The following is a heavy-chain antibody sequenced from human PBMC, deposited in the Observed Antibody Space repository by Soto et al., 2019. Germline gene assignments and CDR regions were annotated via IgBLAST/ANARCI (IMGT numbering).Heavy chain of an antibody. Sequence: SLRLSCAASGFTFSSYGMHWVRQAPGKGLEWVAVIWYDGSNKYYADSVKGRFTISRDNSKNTLYLQMNSLRAEDTAVYYCARNRLSSPPSYYFHYCGRGIRCTVS. J-gene: IGHJ4*02. V-gene: IGHV3-33*01. CDR3: ARNRLSSPPSYYFHY. D-gene: IGHD6-13*01. CDR2: IWYDGSNK. CDR1: GFTFSSYG.